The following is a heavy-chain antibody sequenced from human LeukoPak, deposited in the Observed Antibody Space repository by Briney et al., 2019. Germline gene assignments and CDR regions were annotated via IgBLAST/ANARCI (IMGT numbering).Heavy chain of an antibody. D-gene: IGHD3-22*01. CDR2: IVVGSGNT. J-gene: IGHJ4*02. Sequence: GASVKVSCKASGFTFTSSAMQWVRQARGQRLEWIGWIVVGSGNTNYAQKFQERVTITRDMSTSTAYMELSSLRSEDTAVYYCAAAGYDSSGYRSDWGKGTLVTVSS. V-gene: IGHV1-58*02. CDR1: GFTFTSSA. CDR3: AAAGYDSSGYRSD.